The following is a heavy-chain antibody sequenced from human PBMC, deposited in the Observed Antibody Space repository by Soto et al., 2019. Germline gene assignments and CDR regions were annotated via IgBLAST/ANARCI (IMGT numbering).Heavy chain of an antibody. V-gene: IGHV3-7*01. CDR1: GFMFGSYW. CDR2: IKRDGSEK. CDR3: AREKEDEGSSSLRVYYGMDV. Sequence: GGSLRLSCTASGFMFGSYWMTWVRHVPGKGLQWVANIKRDGSEKYYVDSVKGRFTISRDNAKNSLYLQMNRLRAEDTAVYYCAREKEDEGSSSLRVYYGMDVWGQGTTVTVSS. J-gene: IGHJ6*02. D-gene: IGHD6-6*01.